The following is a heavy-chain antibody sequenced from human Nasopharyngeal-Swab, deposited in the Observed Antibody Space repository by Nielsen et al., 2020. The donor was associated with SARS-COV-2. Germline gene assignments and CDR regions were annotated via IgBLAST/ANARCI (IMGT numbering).Heavy chain of an antibody. CDR2: INHSGST. CDR1: GGSFSGYY. V-gene: IGHV4-34*01. J-gene: IGHJ4*02. D-gene: IGHD3-10*01. CDR3: ARRGWFGEFVFDY. Sequence: SETLSLTCAVSGGSFSGYYWSWIRRPPGKGLEWIGEINHSGSTNYNPSLKSRVTISVDTSKNQFSLKLSSVTAADTAVYYCARRGWFGEFVFDYWGQGTLVTVSS.